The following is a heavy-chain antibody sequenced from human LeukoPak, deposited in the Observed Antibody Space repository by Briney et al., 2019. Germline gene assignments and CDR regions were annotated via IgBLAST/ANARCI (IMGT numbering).Heavy chain of an antibody. CDR1: GFTFSDYY. V-gene: IGHV3-11*01. J-gene: IGHJ6*03. CDR2: ISSSGSTI. Sequence: GGSLRLSCAASGFTFSDYYMSWIRQAPGKGLEWVSYISSSGSTIYYADSVKGRFTISRDNAKKSLYLQMNSPRPEDTALYYCAKSGIFQGYYFYYMDVWGKGTTVTISS. D-gene: IGHD2-15*01. CDR3: AKSGIFQGYYFYYMDV.